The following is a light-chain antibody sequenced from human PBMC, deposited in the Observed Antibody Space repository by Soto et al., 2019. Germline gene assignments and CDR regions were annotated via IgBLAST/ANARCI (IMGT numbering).Light chain of an antibody. CDR1: SGYSNYK. CDR3: GADHGSGSNCFYV. Sequence: QPVLTQPPSASASLGASVTLTCTLSSGYSNYKVDWYQQRPGKGPRFVMRVGTGGIVGSKGDGIPDRFSVLGSGLNRYLTIKNIQEEDESDYHCGADHGSGSNCFYVFGTGTKLTVL. CDR2: VGTGGIVG. V-gene: IGLV9-49*01. J-gene: IGLJ1*01.